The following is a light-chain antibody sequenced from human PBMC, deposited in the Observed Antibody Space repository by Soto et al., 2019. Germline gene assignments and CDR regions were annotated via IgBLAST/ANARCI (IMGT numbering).Light chain of an antibody. CDR1: QGLNNY. V-gene: IGKV1-9*01. J-gene: IGKJ5*01. CDR2: AVS. Sequence: IQMTQSPSPLSASVVDRVTITCLASQGLNNYVAWYQQKPGKAPNLLIYAVSILQSGVPSRFSGSGSGTEFTLTISSLQPEDFATYYCQHLVAYPITFGQGTRLEIK. CDR3: QHLVAYPIT.